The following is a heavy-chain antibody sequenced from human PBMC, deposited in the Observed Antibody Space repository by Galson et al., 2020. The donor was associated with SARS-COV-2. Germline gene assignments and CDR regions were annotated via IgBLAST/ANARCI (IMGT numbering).Heavy chain of an antibody. CDR3: TRDRGEELNDY. Sequence: GGSLRLSCAASGFTFSNYNMNWVRKAPGKGLEWVSYISSSSYYIYYADSVKGRFTISRDNAKNSLYLQMNSLRAEDTAVYYCTRDRGEELNDYWGQGTLVTVSS. CDR2: ISSSSYYI. J-gene: IGHJ4*02. D-gene: IGHD6-25*01. CDR1: GFTFSNYN. V-gene: IGHV3-21*01.